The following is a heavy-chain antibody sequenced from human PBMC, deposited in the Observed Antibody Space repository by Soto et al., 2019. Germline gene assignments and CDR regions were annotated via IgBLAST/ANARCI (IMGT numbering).Heavy chain of an antibody. J-gene: IGHJ4*02. CDR2: ISYDGGNK. V-gene: IGHV3-30-3*01. CDR3: ARDYYDRSGYSHSSVY. D-gene: IGHD3-22*01. Sequence: PGGSLRLSCAASGITFSTYAMHWVRQAPGKGLEWVAVISYDGGNKYYADSVRGRFTISRDNSKNALSLQMNSLRAEDTAVYYCARDYYDRSGYSHSSVYWCQGTLVTVSS. CDR1: GITFSTYA.